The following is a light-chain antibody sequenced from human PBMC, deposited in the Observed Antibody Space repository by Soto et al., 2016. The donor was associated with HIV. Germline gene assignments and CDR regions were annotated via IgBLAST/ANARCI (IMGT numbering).Light chain of an antibody. J-gene: IGLJ2*01. CDR3: QAWDSSTGV. CDR1: KLLEKY. CDR2: QDT. Sequence: SYELTQPPSVSVSPGQTARITCSGDKLLEKYVSWYQQKPGQSPVLVIYQDTMRPSGIPERFSGSNSGNTATLTISGTQTMDEADYYCQAWDSSTGVFGGGTELTVL. V-gene: IGLV3-1*01.